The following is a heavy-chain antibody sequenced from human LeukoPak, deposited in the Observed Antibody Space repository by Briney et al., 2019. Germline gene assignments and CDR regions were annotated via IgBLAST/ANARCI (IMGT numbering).Heavy chain of an antibody. Sequence: SETLSLTCAVSGASISSSYWSWIRQPPGKGLEWIGYINYSGNTKYNPSLESRVTISVDASNNQFSLRLSSVTAAVTAFYYCARGYYDSRGYSNTFDIWGQGTLVTVSS. CDR1: GASISSSY. J-gene: IGHJ3*02. CDR2: INYSGNT. CDR3: ARGYYDSRGYSNTFDI. V-gene: IGHV4-59*01. D-gene: IGHD3-22*01.